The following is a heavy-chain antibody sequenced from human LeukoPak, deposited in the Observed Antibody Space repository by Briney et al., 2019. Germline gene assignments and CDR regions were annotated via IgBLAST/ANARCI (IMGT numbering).Heavy chain of an antibody. D-gene: IGHD4/OR15-4a*01. CDR3: ARDLGAQTMVFFDP. V-gene: IGHV1-46*01. Sequence: ASVTVSFTASGYTFTIYYMHWVRQGPGQGLEWKGIINPSGGSTSYAQKCQGRVTMTRDTSTSTVYMELSSLRSEDTAVYYCARDLGAQTMVFFDPWGQGALVSVSS. CDR2: INPSGGST. CDR1: GYTFTIYY. J-gene: IGHJ5*02.